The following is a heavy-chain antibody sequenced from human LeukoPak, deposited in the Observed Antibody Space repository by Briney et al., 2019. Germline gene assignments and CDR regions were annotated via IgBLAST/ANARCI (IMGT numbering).Heavy chain of an antibody. D-gene: IGHD2-2*03. V-gene: IGHV3-30*03. CDR3: ALSGGYRSSTSCYVDDAFDI. CDR2: ISYDGTNK. J-gene: IGHJ3*02. CDR1: GFTFSSFG. Sequence: PGRSLRLSCEASGFTFSSFGMHWVRQAPGRGLEWVALISYDGTNKYYAGSVKGRFTISRDNSKNTLYLQMNSLTAEDTAVYYCALSGGYRSSTSCYVDDAFDIWGQGTMVTVSS.